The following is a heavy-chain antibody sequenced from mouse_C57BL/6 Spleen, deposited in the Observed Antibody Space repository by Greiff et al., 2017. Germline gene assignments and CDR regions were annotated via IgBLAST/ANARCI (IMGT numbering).Heavy chain of an antibody. CDR3: ASSGDYDGYYFDC. CDR2: IYPGSGNT. CDR1: GYSFTSYY. V-gene: IGHV1-66*01. Sequence: QVQLQQSGPELVKPGASVKISCKASGYSFTSYYIHWVKQRPGQGLEWIGWIYPGSGNTKYNEKFKGKATLTADTSSSTAYMQLSSLTSEDSAVYYCASSGDYDGYYFDCWGQGTTLTVSS. J-gene: IGHJ2*01. D-gene: IGHD2-4*01.